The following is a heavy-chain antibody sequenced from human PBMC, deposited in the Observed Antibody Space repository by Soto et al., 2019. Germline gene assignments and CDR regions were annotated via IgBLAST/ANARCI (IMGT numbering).Heavy chain of an antibody. J-gene: IGHJ6*03. CDR3: SKVNPYSGYDFWYMDV. CDR1: GFTFSSYG. Sequence: PGGSLRLSCAASGFTFSSYGMHWVRQAPGKGLEWVAVISYDGSNKYYADSVKGRFTISRDNSKNTLYLQMNSLRAEDTAVYYCSKVNPYSGYDFWYMDVWGKGTTVTVSS. CDR2: ISYDGSNK. D-gene: IGHD5-12*01. V-gene: IGHV3-30*18.